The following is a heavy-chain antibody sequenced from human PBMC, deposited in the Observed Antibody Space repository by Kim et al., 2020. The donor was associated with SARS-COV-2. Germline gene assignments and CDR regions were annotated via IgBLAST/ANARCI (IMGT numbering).Heavy chain of an antibody. V-gene: IGHV4-61*02. CDR2: IYTSGST. J-gene: IGHJ4*02. D-gene: IGHD2-15*01. Sequence: SETLSLTCTVSGGSISSGSYYWSWIRQPAGKGLEWIGRIYTSGSTNYNPSLKSRVTISVDTSKNQFSLKLSSVTAADTAVYYCARDGGGYFDYWGQGTLVTVSS. CDR3: ARDGGGYFDY. CDR1: GGSISSGSYY.